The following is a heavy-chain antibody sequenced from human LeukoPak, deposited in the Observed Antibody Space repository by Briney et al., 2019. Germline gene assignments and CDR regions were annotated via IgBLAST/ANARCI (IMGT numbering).Heavy chain of an antibody. CDR2: INPNSGGT. J-gene: IGHJ4*02. D-gene: IGHD3-22*01. V-gene: IGHV1-2*02. CDR1: GYTFTGCY. CDR3: ARDLHTYYYDSSGYLDY. Sequence: ASVKVSCKASGYTFTGCYMHWVRQAPGQGLEWMGWINPNSGGTNYAQKFQGRVTMTRDTSISTAYMELSRLRSDDTAVYYCARDLHTYYYDSSGYLDYWGQGTLVTVSS.